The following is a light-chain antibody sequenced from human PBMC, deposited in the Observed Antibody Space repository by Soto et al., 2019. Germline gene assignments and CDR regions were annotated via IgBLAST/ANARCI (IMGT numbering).Light chain of an antibody. V-gene: IGKV3-20*01. J-gene: IGKJ5*01. CDR1: QSVSSSY. CDR3: QQYGGSPIT. CDR2: GAS. Sequence: EIVLTQSPGTLSLSPGERATLSCRASQSVSSSYLAWYQQKPGQAPRLLIYGASSRATGIPDGFSGSGSATDFTLTISRLEPEDFAVFYCQQYGGSPITFGQGTRLEIK.